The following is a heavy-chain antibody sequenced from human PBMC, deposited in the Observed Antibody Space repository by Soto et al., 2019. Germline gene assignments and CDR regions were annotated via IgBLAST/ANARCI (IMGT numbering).Heavy chain of an antibody. CDR2: IIPIFGTA. CDR1: GGTFSSYA. D-gene: IGHD6-13*01. CDR3: ARDPPLLVREGYYYYVMDV. V-gene: IGHV1-69*13. Sequence: ASVKVSCKASGGTFSSYAISWVRQAPGQGLEWMGGIIPIFGTANYAQKFQGRVTITADESTSTAYMELSSLRSEDTAVYYCARDPPLLVREGYYYYVMDVWGQGTTVTVSS. J-gene: IGHJ6*02.